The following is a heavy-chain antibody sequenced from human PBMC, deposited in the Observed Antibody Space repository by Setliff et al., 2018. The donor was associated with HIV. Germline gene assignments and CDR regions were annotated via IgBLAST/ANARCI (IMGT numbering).Heavy chain of an antibody. J-gene: IGHJ6*03. D-gene: IGHD2-15*01. CDR2: MSPQSDNT. Sequence: GASVQVSCKASGYAFSAYDFNWVRQAPGQGLEWVGSMSPQSDNTVYAQKFLGRVTMTMDTSIGTAYMELSSLRSEDTAVYYCARGQPPTPRPYFYHMDVWGNGTSVTVSS. V-gene: IGHV1-8*02. CDR1: GYAFSAYD. CDR3: ARGQPPTPRPYFYHMDV.